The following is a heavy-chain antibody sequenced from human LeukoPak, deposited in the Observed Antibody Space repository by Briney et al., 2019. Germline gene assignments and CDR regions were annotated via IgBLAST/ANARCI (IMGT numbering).Heavy chain of an antibody. CDR3: AGDWHSVSSTRKIYFDY. D-gene: IGHD5/OR15-5a*01. CDR1: GYAFSSYG. V-gene: IGHV1-18*01. CDR2: ISGYNGNT. J-gene: IGHJ4*02. Sequence: ASVKVSCKASGYAFSSYGISWVRQAPGQGLEWMGWISGYNGNTNYAQKLQGRVTMTTDTSTTTAYMELRSLRYDDTAVYYCAGDWHSVSSTRKIYFDYWGQGTLVTVSS.